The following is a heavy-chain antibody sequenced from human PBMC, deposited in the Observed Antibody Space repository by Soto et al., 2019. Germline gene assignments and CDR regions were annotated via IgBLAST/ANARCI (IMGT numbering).Heavy chain of an antibody. V-gene: IGHV3-21*01. J-gene: IGHJ6*03. CDR1: GFTFNSYS. Sequence: EVQLVETGGGLVKPGGSLRLSCAASGFTFNSYSMNWVRQAPGKGLEWVSSISSSSSYIYYADSVKGRFTISRDNAKNSLYLQMNSLRAEDTAVYYCARDLGAPPYYYYYYMDVWGKGTTVTVSS. D-gene: IGHD3-16*01. CDR2: ISSSSSYI. CDR3: ARDLGAPPYYYYYYMDV.